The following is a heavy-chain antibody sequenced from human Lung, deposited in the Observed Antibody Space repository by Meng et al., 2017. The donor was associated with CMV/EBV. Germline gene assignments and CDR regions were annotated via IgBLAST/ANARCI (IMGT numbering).Heavy chain of an antibody. Sequence: GGTLRLXXVGFGFKISGYSMNWVRQAPGKGLGWVASISSGSENIHYADSVKGRFTISRDNFKSSMSVQMDSLRVEDTAVYYCVRDIRDGAWDQLPLYGMDVWGQGTXVTVSS. D-gene: IGHD1-26*01. J-gene: IGHJ6*02. CDR3: VRDIRDGAWDQLPLYGMDV. CDR2: ISSGSENI. CDR1: GFKISGYS. V-gene: IGHV3-21*01.